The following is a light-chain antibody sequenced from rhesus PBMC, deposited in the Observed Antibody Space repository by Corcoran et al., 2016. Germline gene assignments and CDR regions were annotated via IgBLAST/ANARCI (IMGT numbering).Light chain of an antibody. J-gene: IGLJ6*01. V-gene: IGLV2S7*01. CDR1: SSDVGGYNF. CDR2: EVN. CDR3: CSYATRTTEL. Sequence: QSAPTQPPSVSGSPGQSVTISCTGTSSDVGGYNFVSWYQKHPGNAPKLLIYEVNKRPSGVSDRFSGSKSGNTASLTISGLQAEDEADYYCCSYATRTTELFGSGTKLTVL.